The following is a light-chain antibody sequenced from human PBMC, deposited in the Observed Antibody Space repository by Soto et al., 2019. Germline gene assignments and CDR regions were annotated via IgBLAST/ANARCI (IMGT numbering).Light chain of an antibody. CDR1: SGHSSYI. V-gene: IGLV4-60*02. CDR2: LEGSGSY. Sequence: QPVLTQSSSASASLGSSVKLTCTLSSGHSSYIIAWHQQQPGKAPRYLMKLEGSGSYNKGSGVPDRFSGSSSGADRYLTISNLQFEDYADYYCETWDSNTRVFGGGTKVTVL. J-gene: IGLJ2*01. CDR3: ETWDSNTRV.